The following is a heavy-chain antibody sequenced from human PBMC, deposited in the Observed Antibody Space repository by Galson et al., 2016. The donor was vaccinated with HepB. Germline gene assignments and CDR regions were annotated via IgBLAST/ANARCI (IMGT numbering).Heavy chain of an antibody. CDR3: AKEMGNDSGWYGEFDY. Sequence: LRLSCAVSGFTVSNNYMTWVRQAPGKGPEWVALIYSIGTTAYADSVKGRSTISRDNSKNTLYLQMKNLRAEDTAVYYCAKEMGNDSGWYGEFDYWGQGTLVTVSS. CDR1: GFTVSNNY. D-gene: IGHD6-19*01. J-gene: IGHJ4*02. V-gene: IGHV3-53*01. CDR2: IYSIGTT.